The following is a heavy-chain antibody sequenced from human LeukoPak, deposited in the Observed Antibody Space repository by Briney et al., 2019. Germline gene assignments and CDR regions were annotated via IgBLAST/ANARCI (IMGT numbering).Heavy chain of an antibody. V-gene: IGHV4-59*01. CDR1: GGSISSYY. D-gene: IGHD3-9*01. CDR2: VSYNGRP. Sequence: SETLSLTCNVSGGSISSYYWSWIRQPPGWGLEYIGYVSYNGRPNYNPSLQGRVTMSVDTSKNQLSLKLSSVTAADTAVYYCARLHDSVLTRFLYYFDYWGQGTLVTVPS. CDR3: ARLHDSVLTRFLYYFDY. J-gene: IGHJ4*02.